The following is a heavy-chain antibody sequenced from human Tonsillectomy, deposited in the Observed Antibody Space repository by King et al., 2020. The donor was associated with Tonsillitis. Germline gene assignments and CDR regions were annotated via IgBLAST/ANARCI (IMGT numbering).Heavy chain of an antibody. CDR2: IYYSGST. Sequence: QLQESGPGLVKPSETLSLTCTVSGGSVRSYYWSWIRQPPGKGLEWIGYIYYSGSTNYNPSLESRVTISVDQSKNQFSLKLSSVTAADTAVYYCARGRRGDSGGYYKNLYWNYWGQGTLVTVSS. D-gene: IGHD3-22*01. CDR3: ARGRRGDSGGYYKNLYWNY. CDR1: GGSVRSYY. J-gene: IGHJ4*02. V-gene: IGHV4-59*02.